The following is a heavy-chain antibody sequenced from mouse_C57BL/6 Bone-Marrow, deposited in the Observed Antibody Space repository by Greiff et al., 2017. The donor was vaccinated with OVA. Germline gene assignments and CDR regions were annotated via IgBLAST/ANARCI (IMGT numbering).Heavy chain of an antibody. CDR1: GFTFSNYW. CDR3: TGNTKYDAMDN. J-gene: IGHJ4*01. Sequence: EVKVVESGGGLVQPGGSMKLSCVASGFTFSNYWMNWVRQSPETGLEWVAQIRLKSDNYATPYAESVKGRFTISRDDSKSSVYMQMKNVRAEDTGMYYCTGNTKYDAMDNCGQGTSVTVSS. V-gene: IGHV6-3*01. CDR2: IRLKSDNYAT. D-gene: IGHD5-1-1*01.